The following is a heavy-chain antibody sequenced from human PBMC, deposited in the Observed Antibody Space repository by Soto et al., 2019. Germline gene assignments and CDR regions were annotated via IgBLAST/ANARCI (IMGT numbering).Heavy chain of an antibody. CDR2: ISSSSSTI. Sequence: GGSLRLSCAASGFTFSSYSMNWVRQAPGKGLEWVSYISSSSSTIYYTDSVKGRFTISRDNAKNSLYLQMNSLRDEDTAVYYCARVGYYYDSSGYFNYYGMDVWGQGTTVTVSS. D-gene: IGHD3-22*01. CDR3: ARVGYYYDSSGYFNYYGMDV. V-gene: IGHV3-48*02. J-gene: IGHJ6*02. CDR1: GFTFSSYS.